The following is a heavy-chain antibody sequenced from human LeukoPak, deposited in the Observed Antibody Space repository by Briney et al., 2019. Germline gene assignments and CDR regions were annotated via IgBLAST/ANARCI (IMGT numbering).Heavy chain of an antibody. D-gene: IGHD3-3*01. CDR1: GFTFSDYY. CDR2: ISSSGSTI. Sequence: GGPLRLSCAASGFTFSDYYMNWIRQAPGKGLEWVSYISSSGSTIYYADSVKGRFTISRDNAKNSLYLQMNSLRAEDTAVYYCARVLFVVVNCFDYWGQGTLVTVSS. J-gene: IGHJ4*02. CDR3: ARVLFVVVNCFDY. V-gene: IGHV3-11*04.